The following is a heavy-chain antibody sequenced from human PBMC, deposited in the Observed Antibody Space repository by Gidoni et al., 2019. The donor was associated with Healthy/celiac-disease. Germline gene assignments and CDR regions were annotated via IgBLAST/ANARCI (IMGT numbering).Heavy chain of an antibody. J-gene: IGHJ6*02. CDR3: ARGNLARGYYGSGSYWANYYYYGMDV. V-gene: IGHV4-34*01. CDR2: INHSGST. Sequence: TCAVYGGSFSGYYWSWIRQPPGKGLEWIGEINHSGSTNYNPSLKSRVTISVDTSKNQFSLKLSSVTAADTAVYYCARGNLARGYYGSGSYWANYYYYGMDVWGQGTTVTVSS. CDR1: GGSFSGYY. D-gene: IGHD3-10*01.